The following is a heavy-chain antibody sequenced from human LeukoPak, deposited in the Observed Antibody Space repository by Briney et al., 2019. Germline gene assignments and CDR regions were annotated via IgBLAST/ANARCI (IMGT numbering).Heavy chain of an antibody. CDR2: INHSGST. V-gene: IGHV4-34*01. J-gene: IGHJ4*02. D-gene: IGHD5-18*01. CDR1: GGSFSGYY. Sequence: SETLSLTCAVYGGSFSGYYWSWIRQPPGKGLEWIGEINHSGSTNYNPSLKSRVTISVDTSKNQFSLKLSSVTAAVTAVYYCARGRIQLWTNFDYWGQGTLVTVSS. CDR3: ARGRIQLWTNFDY.